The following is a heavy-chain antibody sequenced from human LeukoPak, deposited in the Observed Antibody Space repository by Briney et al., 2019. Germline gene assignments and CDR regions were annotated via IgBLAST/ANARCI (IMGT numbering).Heavy chain of an antibody. V-gene: IGHV4-39*01. Sequence: PSETLSLTCTLSGGSISSSSYYGGWTRQPPGKGLEWIGSIYYSGSTYYNPSLKSLVTISVDTSKNQFSLKLSSVTAADTAVYYCARRVAAPSGGWFDPWGQGTLVTVSS. CDR1: GGSISSSSYY. D-gene: IGHD6-6*01. CDR2: IYYSGST. J-gene: IGHJ5*02. CDR3: ARRVAAPSGGWFDP.